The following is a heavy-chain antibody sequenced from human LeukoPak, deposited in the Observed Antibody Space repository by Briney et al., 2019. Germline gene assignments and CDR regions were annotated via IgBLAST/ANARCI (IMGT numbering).Heavy chain of an antibody. CDR3: ARAGSKGGFWSGITTNWFDP. J-gene: IGHJ5*02. D-gene: IGHD3-3*01. CDR1: GFTFSSYS. CDR2: ISSSSSYI. Sequence: GGSLRLSCAASGFTFSSYSMNWVRQAPGKGLEWVSSISSSSSYIYYADSVKGRFTISRDNAKNSLYLQMNSLRAEDTAVYYCARAGSKGGFWSGITTNWFDPWGQGTLVTVSS. V-gene: IGHV3-21*01.